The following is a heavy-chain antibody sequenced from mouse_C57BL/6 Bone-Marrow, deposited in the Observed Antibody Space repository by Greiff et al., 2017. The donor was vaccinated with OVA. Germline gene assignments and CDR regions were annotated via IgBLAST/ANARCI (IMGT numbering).Heavy chain of an antibody. CDR1: GYTFTSYS. CDR3: ARGEGDYCAMDY. Sequence: QVQLQQPGAELVKPGASVKLSCKASGYTFTSYSMHWVKQRPGQGLEWIGMFHPNSGSTNYNEKFKSKATLTVDKSSSTAYLQLSSLTSEDSAVYYCARGEGDYCAMDYWGQGTSVTVSS. V-gene: IGHV1-64*01. CDR2: FHPNSGST. J-gene: IGHJ4*01. D-gene: IGHD3-3*01.